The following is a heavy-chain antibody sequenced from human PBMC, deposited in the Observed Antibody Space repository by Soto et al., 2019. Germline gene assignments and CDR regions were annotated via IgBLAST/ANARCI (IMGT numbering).Heavy chain of an antibody. CDR2: ISGSGGST. CDR1: GFTFSSYA. Sequence: EVQLLESGGGLVQPGGSLRLSCAASGFTFSSYAMSWVRQAPGKGLEWVSAISGSGGSTYYADSVKGRFTISRDNSKNTLYLQMNSLRAEDTAVYYCAKGSRWFGDRTIDPFDYWGQGTLVTVSS. J-gene: IGHJ4*02. D-gene: IGHD3-10*01. CDR3: AKGSRWFGDRTIDPFDY. V-gene: IGHV3-23*01.